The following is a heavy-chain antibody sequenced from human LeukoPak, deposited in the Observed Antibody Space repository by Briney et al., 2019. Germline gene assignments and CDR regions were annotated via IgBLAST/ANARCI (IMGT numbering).Heavy chain of an antibody. CDR1: GGSVSSGSYY. D-gene: IGHD2-8*01. V-gene: IGHV4-61*01. CDR3: ARYAGIHCTNGVCYTYDAFDI. CDR2: IYYSGST. Sequence: SETLSLTCTVSGGSVSSGSYYWSWIRQPPGKGLEWIGYIYYSGSTNYNPSLKSRVTISVDTSKNQFPLKLSSVTAADTAVYYCARYAGIHCTNGVCYTYDAFDIWGQGTMVTVSS. J-gene: IGHJ3*02.